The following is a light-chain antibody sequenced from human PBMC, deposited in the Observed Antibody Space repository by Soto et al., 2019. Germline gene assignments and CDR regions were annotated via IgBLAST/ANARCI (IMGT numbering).Light chain of an antibody. V-gene: IGLV3-21*02. Sequence: SYELAQPPSVSVAPGQTARITCGGNNLGSKSVHWYQQKPGQAPVLVVYDDSDRPSGIPERFSGSNSGNTATLTISRVEAGDEADYYCQVWDSSSDHPFVFGPGTKVTVL. J-gene: IGLJ1*01. CDR3: QVWDSSSDHPFV. CDR2: DDS. CDR1: NLGSKS.